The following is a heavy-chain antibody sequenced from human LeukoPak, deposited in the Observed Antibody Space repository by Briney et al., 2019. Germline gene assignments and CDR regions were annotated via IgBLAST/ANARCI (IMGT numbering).Heavy chain of an antibody. J-gene: IGHJ4*02. V-gene: IGHV1-69*13. CDR3: ARDFRSYFDY. CDR2: IIPIFGTA. CDR1: GGTFSSYA. Sequence: GASVKVSCKASGGTFSSYAISWVRQAPGQGLEWMGGIIPIFGTANYAQKFQGRVTITADESTSTAYMELSSLRSEDTAMYYCARDFRSYFDYWGQGTLVTVSS.